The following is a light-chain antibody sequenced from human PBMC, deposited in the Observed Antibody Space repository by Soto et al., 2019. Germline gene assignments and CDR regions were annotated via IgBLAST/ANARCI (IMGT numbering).Light chain of an antibody. CDR2: GNV. Sequence: QSALTQPPSVSGAPGQRVTISCTGSSSNIGAGYDVHWYQQLPGTAPRLLIYGNVNRPSGVPDRFSGSRSGTSASLAISGLQDEDEADYYCQSLDSSLSDSSVFGSGTQLTVL. CDR3: QSLDSSLSDSSV. CDR1: SSNIGAGYD. J-gene: IGLJ1*01. V-gene: IGLV1-40*01.